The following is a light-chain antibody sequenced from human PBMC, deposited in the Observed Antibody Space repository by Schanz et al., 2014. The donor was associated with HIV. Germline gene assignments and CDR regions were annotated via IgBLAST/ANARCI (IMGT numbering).Light chain of an antibody. CDR1: SSDVGGYNY. V-gene: IGLV2-8*01. CDR3: SSFAGSNIPWV. Sequence: QSVLTQPASVSGSPGQSITISCTGTSSDVGGYNYLSWYQQHPGKAPKLMIYEVIKRPSGVPDRFSGSKSGSTASLTVSGLQPEDEADYYCSSFAGSNIPWVFGGGTKLTVL. J-gene: IGLJ3*02. CDR2: EVI.